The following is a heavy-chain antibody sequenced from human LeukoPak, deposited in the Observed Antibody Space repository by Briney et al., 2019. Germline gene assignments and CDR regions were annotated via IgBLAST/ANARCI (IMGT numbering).Heavy chain of an antibody. Sequence: GGSLRLSCAASGFTFSSSAMSWVRQAPGKGLEWVGFIASETYGGTAEYAASVKGRFTISRDDSKSIAYLQMNSLKTEDTAVYYCTRDQTPYYWGQGTLVTVSS. V-gene: IGHV3-49*04. CDR1: GFTFSSSA. CDR2: IASETYGGTA. J-gene: IGHJ4*02. CDR3: TRDQTPYY.